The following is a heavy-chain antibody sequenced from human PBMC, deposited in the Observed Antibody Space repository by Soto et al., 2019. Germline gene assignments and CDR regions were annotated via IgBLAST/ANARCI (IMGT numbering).Heavy chain of an antibody. CDR1: GDSISSHY. CDR3: ARRLSGSYGQIDY. D-gene: IGHD1-26*01. CDR2: IYYGGSP. V-gene: IGHV4-59*08. J-gene: IGHJ4*02. Sequence: PSETLSLTCTVSGDSISSHYWSWIRQPPGKGLEWIGYIYYGGSPNYNPSLKSRVTISVDTSKNQLSLKLRSVTAADTAVYYCARRLSGSYGQIDYWGQGTLVTVSS.